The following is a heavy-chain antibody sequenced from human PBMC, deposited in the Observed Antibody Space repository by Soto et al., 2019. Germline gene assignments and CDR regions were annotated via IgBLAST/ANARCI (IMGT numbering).Heavy chain of an antibody. CDR1: GGSLSSGAYY. CDR3: ARDRQFYDKNWAFDM. D-gene: IGHD1-1*01. CDR2: IYHGGDI. V-gene: IGHV4-61*08. Sequence: SETLSLTCTVSGGSLSSGAYYWSWIRQHPGKGLEWIGEIYHGGDINYNPSLRSRLTISLDKSKNQFSLTLTSVTAADTAVYFCARDRQFYDKNWAFDMWGPGTMVTVSS. J-gene: IGHJ3*02.